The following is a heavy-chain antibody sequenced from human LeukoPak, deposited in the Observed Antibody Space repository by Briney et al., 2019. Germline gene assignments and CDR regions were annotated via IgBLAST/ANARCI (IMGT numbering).Heavy chain of an antibody. J-gene: IGHJ4*02. CDR1: GVTVSSNY. D-gene: IGHD4-17*01. CDR2: VYSGGST. V-gene: IGHV3-53*01. Sequence: PGGSLRLSCTVSGVTVSSNYMSWVRQAPGKGLEWVSVVYSGGSTYYADSVKGRFTISRDNSKNTLYLQMNRLRAEDTAVYYCARGYVYGDYIDYWGQGTLVSVSA. CDR3: ARGYVYGDYIDY.